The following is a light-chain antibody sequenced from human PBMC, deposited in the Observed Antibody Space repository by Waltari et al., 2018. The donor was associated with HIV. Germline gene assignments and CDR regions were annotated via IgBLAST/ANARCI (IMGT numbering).Light chain of an antibody. CDR2: KVS. CDR3: MQGTHWPPT. Sequence: DVVVTQSPLSLPVTLGQPASISCRSSQSLIYSDGNTYLNWFQQRPGQSPRRLIYKVSNRNSGVPDRFSGSGSGTDFTLNISRVEADDVAIYYCMQGTHWPPTFGQGTKVEIK. CDR1: QSLIYSDGNTY. J-gene: IGKJ1*01. V-gene: IGKV2-30*01.